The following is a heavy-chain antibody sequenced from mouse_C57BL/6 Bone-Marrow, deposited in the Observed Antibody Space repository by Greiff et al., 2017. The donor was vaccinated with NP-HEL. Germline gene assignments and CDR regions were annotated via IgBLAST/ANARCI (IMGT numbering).Heavy chain of an antibody. CDR3: ARYYCGSGYFDY. D-gene: IGHD1-1*01. Sequence: QVQLQQPGAELVKPGASVKLSCKASGYTFTNYWMHWVKQRPGRGLEWIGRIDPSSGGTKYNEKFKSKATLTVDKPSSTAYMQLSSLTSEDSAVYYYARYYCGSGYFDYWGQGTTPTVSS. V-gene: IGHV1-72*01. CDR1: GYTFTNYW. CDR2: IDPSSGGT. J-gene: IGHJ2*01.